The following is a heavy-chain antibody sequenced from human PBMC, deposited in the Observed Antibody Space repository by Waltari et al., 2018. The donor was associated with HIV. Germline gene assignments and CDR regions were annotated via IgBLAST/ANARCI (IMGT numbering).Heavy chain of an antibody. Sequence: QVHLVESGGGVVQPGRSLRLSCSASGFTFSVFAMNWVRQSPGKGLEWGALISYDGSAKYYADSVKGRFTISRDNSKNTLYLQMKNLGTDDTAVFFCARDSTSMVSYFDYWGRGILVTVSS. D-gene: IGHD5-18*01. V-gene: IGHV3-30-3*01. CDR2: ISYDGSAK. J-gene: IGHJ4*02. CDR1: GFTFSVFA. CDR3: ARDSTSMVSYFDY.